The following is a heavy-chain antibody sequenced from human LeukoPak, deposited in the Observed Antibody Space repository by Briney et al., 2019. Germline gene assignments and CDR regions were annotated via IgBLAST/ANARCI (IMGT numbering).Heavy chain of an antibody. CDR2: ISSTGGST. CDR1: GFTFSSYA. CDR3: ARGTYYYDSSGYLNN. Sequence: PGRSLRLSCAASGFTFSSYAMHWVRQAPGKGLEYVSAISSTGGSTYYANSVKGRFTISRDNSKNTLYLQMGSLRPEDMAVYYCARGTYYYDSSGYLNNWGQGTLVTVSS. J-gene: IGHJ4*02. D-gene: IGHD3-22*01. V-gene: IGHV3-64*01.